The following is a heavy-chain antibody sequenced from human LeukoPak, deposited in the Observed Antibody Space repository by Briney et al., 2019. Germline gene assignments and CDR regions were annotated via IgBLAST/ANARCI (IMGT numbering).Heavy chain of an antibody. V-gene: IGHV3-23*01. CDR1: GFTVSSNY. Sequence: PGGSLRLSCAASGFTVSSNYMSWVRQAPGKGLEWVSAISGSGGGTYYADSVKGRFTISRDNSKKILYLQMNSLRVEDTALYYCAKERDSSGYFDYWGQGTLVTASS. J-gene: IGHJ4*02. D-gene: IGHD3-22*01. CDR2: ISGSGGGT. CDR3: AKERDSSGYFDY.